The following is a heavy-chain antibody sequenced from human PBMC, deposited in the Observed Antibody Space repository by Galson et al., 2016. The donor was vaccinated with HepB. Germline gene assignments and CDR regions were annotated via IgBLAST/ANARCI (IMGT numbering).Heavy chain of an antibody. D-gene: IGHD5-12*01. CDR2: ISYDGRID. CDR1: GFTFSDYA. CDR3: ARDRRVSGYEVLDY. Sequence: SLRLSCAASGFTFSDYAMDWVRQAPGRGLEWVAAISYDGRIDYYADSVRGRFIISKDNSKNTLHLQMDSLRPEDTALYYCARDRRVSGYEVLDYWGQGTLVTVSS. J-gene: IGHJ4*02. V-gene: IGHV3-30*04.